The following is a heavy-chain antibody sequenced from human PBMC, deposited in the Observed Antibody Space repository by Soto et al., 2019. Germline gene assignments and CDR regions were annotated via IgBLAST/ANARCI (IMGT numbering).Heavy chain of an antibody. D-gene: IGHD6-19*01. Sequence: SETLSLTCTVSGGSISSSSYYWGWIRQPPGKGLEWIGSIYYSGSTYYNPSLKSRVTISVDTSKNQFSLKLSSVTAADTAVYYCARGKYSSGRHVDYWGQGTLVTVSS. CDR2: IYYSGST. J-gene: IGHJ4*02. V-gene: IGHV4-39*01. CDR3: ARGKYSSGRHVDY. CDR1: GGSISSSSYY.